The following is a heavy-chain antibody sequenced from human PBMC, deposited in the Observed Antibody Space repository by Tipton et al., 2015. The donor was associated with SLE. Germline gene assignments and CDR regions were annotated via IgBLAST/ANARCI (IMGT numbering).Heavy chain of an antibody. CDR3: ARRHYSGPFDS. CDR2: IYNSGST. J-gene: IGHJ4*02. D-gene: IGHD5-12*01. V-gene: IGHV4-61*02. CDR1: GGSITSGTYY. Sequence: TLSLTCTVSGGSITSGTYYWSWIRQPAGKALEWIGRIYNSGSTNYNPSLKSRVTISVDTSKNRIFLRLISVTAADTAVYYCARRHYSGPFDSWGQGTLVTVSS.